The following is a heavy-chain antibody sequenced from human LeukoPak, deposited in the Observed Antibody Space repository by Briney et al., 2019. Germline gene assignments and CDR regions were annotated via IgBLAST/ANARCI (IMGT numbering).Heavy chain of an antibody. V-gene: IGHV4-31*03. CDR2: IYYSGST. J-gene: IGHJ4*02. D-gene: IGHD2-15*01. CDR1: GGSISSGGYY. CDR3: ASCYCSGGSCYSGLFDY. Sequence: SQTLSLTCTVSGGSISSGGYYWSWIRQHPGKGLEWIVYIYYSGSTYYSPSLKSRVTISVDTSKNQFSLKLSSVTAADTAVYYCASCYCSGGSCYSGLFDYWGQGTLVTVSS.